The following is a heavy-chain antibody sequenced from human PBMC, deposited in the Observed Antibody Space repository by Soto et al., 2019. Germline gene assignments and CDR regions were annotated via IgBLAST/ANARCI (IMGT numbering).Heavy chain of an antibody. CDR1: GGSISSGGYY. J-gene: IGHJ4*02. V-gene: IGHV4-31*03. D-gene: IGHD2-2*01. Sequence: PSETLSLTCTVSGGSISSGGYYWSWIRQHPGKGLEWIGYIYYSGSTHYNPSLKSRVTISVDTSKNQFSLKLSSVTAADTAVYYCARSRKYQLLSLYYFDYWGQGTLVTVSS. CDR2: IYYSGST. CDR3: ARSRKYQLLSLYYFDY.